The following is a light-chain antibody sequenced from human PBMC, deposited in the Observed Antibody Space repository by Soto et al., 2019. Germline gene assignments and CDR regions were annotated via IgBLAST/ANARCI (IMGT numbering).Light chain of an antibody. V-gene: IGKV3-15*01. J-gene: IGKJ1*01. CDR3: HQYNNWPRT. CDR1: QSVDNN. CDR2: GSF. Sequence: EIVMTQSPVTLSASPGESATLSCRASQSVDNNVAWYQQKPGQAPRLLIVGSFARATGIPARFSGSGSGSEFTLTISGLQSEDFALYFCHQYNNWPRTFGQGTKVDIK.